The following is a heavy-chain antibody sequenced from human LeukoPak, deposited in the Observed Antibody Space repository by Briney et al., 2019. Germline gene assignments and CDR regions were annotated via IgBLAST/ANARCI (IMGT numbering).Heavy chain of an antibody. D-gene: IGHD3-9*01. CDR2: ISSTSSTI. CDR1: GFTFSSYS. V-gene: IGHV3-48*04. Sequence: GGSLRLSCAASGFTFSSYSMTWVRQAPGKGLEWVSYISSTSSTIYYADSVKGRFTISRDDAKDSLYLQMNSLRAEDTAVYYCARDILTGSQSRFQHWGQGTLVTVSS. CDR3: ARDILTGSQSRFQH. J-gene: IGHJ1*01.